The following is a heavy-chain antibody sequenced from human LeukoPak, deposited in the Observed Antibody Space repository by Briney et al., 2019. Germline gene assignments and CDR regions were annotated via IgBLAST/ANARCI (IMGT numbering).Heavy chain of an antibody. CDR1: GFTFSSYW. CDR2: ISGSGINT. CDR3: ATAPGGAGGSSGWNWFDP. Sequence: GGSLRLSCAASGFTFSSYWMHWVRQAPGKGLEWVSLISGSGINTYYADSVKGRFTISRENSKNTLSLQMNSLRAQDTAVYYCATAPGGAGGSSGWNWFDPWGQGTLVTVSS. V-gene: IGHV3-23*01. J-gene: IGHJ5*02. D-gene: IGHD6-19*01.